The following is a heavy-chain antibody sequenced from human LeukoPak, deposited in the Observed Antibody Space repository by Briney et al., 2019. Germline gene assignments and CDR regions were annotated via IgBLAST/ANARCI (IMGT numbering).Heavy chain of an antibody. Sequence: PSETLSLTCAASGYSISSLYNWCWIRQPPGKGPDWITSIHHSGSTDYNPSLKSRVTISVDTSKNQFSLKLRYVTAADTAVYYCARLGYCSSTSCYPDYWGQGTLVTVSS. D-gene: IGHD2-2*01. J-gene: IGHJ4*02. CDR3: ARLGYCSSTSCYPDY. CDR2: IHHSGST. V-gene: IGHV4-38-2*01. CDR1: GYSISSLYN.